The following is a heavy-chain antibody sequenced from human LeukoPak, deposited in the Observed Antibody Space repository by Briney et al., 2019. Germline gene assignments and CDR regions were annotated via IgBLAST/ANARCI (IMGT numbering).Heavy chain of an antibody. Sequence: GGSLRLSCAASGFTFSSYGMYWVRQAPGKGPEWVTNIWYDGSNKYYADSVKGRFTISRDNSKNTLYLQMNSLRAEDTAVYYCARGLLNYDSSGLNYWGQGTLVTVSS. J-gene: IGHJ4*02. D-gene: IGHD3-22*01. V-gene: IGHV3-33*01. CDR2: IWYDGSNK. CDR1: GFTFSSYG. CDR3: ARGLLNYDSSGLNY.